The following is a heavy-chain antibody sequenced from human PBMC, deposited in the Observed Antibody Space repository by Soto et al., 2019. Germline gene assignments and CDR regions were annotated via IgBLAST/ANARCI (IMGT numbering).Heavy chain of an antibody. CDR1: GGTFSSYA. D-gene: IGHD5-18*01. CDR3: ARMASFGSLNWFDP. CDR2: MNPGSGDT. J-gene: IGHJ5*01. Sequence: ASVKFSCKASGGTFSSYAITWVRQATGQGLEWMGWMNPGSGDTGYAQKFQGRVTMTRDISIATAYMELSSLRSEDTAIYYCARMASFGSLNWFDPWGQGTLVTVSS. V-gene: IGHV1-8*02.